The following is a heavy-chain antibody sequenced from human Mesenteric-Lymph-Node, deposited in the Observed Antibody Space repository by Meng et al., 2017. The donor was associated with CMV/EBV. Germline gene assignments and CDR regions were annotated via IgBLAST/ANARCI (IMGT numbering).Heavy chain of an antibody. Sequence: ASVKVSCKASGYTFTSYGISWVRQAPGQGLEWMGWINPNSGGTNYAQKFQGRVTMTRDTSNSTAYMELSRLRSDDTAVYYCARGVYSSGWLDYWGQGTLVTVSS. CDR3: ARGVYSSGWLDY. J-gene: IGHJ4*02. CDR1: GYTFTSYG. D-gene: IGHD6-19*01. V-gene: IGHV1-2*02. CDR2: INPNSGGT.